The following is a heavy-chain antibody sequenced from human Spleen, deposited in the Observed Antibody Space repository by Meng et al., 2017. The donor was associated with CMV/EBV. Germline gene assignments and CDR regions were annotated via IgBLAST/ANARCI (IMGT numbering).Heavy chain of an antibody. CDR3: ARDFYNDFWSNGAFDI. J-gene: IGHJ3*02. V-gene: IGHV3-7*01. D-gene: IGHD3-3*01. CDR1: GFTFSTYW. Sequence: GESLKISCAASGFTFSTYWMSWVRQAPGTGLEWVANIKQDGSDKNYVDFVKGRFTISRDDAKNSLYLQMNSLRAEDTAIYYCARDFYNDFWSNGAFDIWGQGTMVTVSS. CDR2: IKQDGSDK.